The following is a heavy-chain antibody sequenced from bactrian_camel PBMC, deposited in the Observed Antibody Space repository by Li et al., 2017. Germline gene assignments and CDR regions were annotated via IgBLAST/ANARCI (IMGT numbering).Heavy chain of an antibody. CDR1: GYWSTMC. V-gene: IGHV3S53*01. J-gene: IGHJ4*01. CDR3: AGDRSFGAWYMESEYKY. D-gene: IGHD1*01. Sequence: VQLVESGGGSIKAGGSLRLACATFGYWSTMCMGWFRQAPGKQEREGVASILSEGRLGYAESVKGRFTISADKAKNTLYLQMNTLMPEDSGVYYCAGDRSFGAWYMESEYKYWGRGTQVTVS. CDR2: ILSEGRL.